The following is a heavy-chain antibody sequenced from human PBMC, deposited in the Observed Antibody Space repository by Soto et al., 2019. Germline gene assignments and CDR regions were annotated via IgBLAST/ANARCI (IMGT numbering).Heavy chain of an antibody. CDR1: GFIVSSNY. CDR3: EKDGSARSFQH. J-gene: IGHJ1*01. V-gene: IGHV3-53*01. D-gene: IGHD1-26*01. CDR2: LDSGGST. Sequence: PGGSLRLSCVASGFIVSSNYMSWVRQAPGKGLEWVSLLDSGGSTFYADSVMGRFTISRDNSKNTLYLQMSSLRAEDTAVYFCEKDGSARSFQHWGQGNLVTVSS.